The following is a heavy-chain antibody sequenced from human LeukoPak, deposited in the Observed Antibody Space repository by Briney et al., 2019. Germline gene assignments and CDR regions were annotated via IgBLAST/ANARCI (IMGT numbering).Heavy chain of an antibody. CDR3: ARVVGATTAFDI. D-gene: IGHD1-26*01. CDR1: GFTFSSYS. CDR2: ISSSSSYI. V-gene: IGHV3-21*01. Sequence: NPGGSLRLSCAASGFTFSSYSMNWVRQAPGKGLEWVLSISSSSSYIYYADSVKGRFTISRDNAKNSLYLQMNSLRAEDTAVYYCARVVGATTAFDIWGQGTMVSVSS. J-gene: IGHJ3*02.